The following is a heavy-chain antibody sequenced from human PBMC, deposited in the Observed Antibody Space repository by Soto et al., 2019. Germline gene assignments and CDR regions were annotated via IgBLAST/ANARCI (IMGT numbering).Heavy chain of an antibody. J-gene: IGHJ4*02. CDR3: ARDVGKNY. Sequence: QVRLHESGPGLVKPSETLSLTCTVSGASVSSYYWSWFRQPVGKGLEWIGRIHSSGNLNYNPSLESRVTMSLDTSKNQCSLRLTSVTAADTALYLCARDVGKNYWGQGIRVAVSS. V-gene: IGHV4-4*07. D-gene: IGHD3-10*01. CDR2: IHSSGNL. CDR1: GASVSSYY.